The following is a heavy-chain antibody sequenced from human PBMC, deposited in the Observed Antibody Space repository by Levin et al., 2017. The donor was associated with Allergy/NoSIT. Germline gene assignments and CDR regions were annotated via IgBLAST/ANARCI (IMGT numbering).Heavy chain of an antibody. CDR3: GRGAQSFDP. J-gene: IGHJ5*02. V-gene: IGHV1-2*06. CDR1: GYTFTGYS. Sequence: GESLKISCKASGYTFTGYSIHWVRQAPGQGLEWMGRMSAKTGGPIYSQKFQARVTMTRDTSISTAYMELTSLTSDDTAVYYCGRGAQSFDPWGQGTLVTVSS. CDR2: MSAKTGGP.